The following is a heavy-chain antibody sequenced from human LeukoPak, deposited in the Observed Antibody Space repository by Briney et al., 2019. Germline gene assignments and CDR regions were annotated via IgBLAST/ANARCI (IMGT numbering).Heavy chain of an antibody. V-gene: IGHV5-51*01. CDR3: ARGSPAVVAATNWFDP. D-gene: IGHD2-15*01. CDR1: GYGFTSYW. CDR2: IYPGDSDT. Sequence: GESLKISCKGSGYGFTSYWIGWVRQMPGKGLEWMGIIYPGDSDTRYSPSFQGQVTISADKSISTAYLQWSSLKASDTAMYYCARGSPAVVAATNWFDPWGQGTLVTVSS. J-gene: IGHJ5*02.